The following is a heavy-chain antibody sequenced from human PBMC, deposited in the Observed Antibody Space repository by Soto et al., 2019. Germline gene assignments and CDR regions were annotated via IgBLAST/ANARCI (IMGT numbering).Heavy chain of an antibody. CDR3: AGGAGGGWYPNFDY. J-gene: IGHJ4*02. D-gene: IGHD6-19*01. V-gene: IGHV4-30-2*01. CDR1: GGSVSSGGYS. CDR2: IYHSGST. Sequence: LSLTCAVSGGSVSSGGYSWSWIRQPPGKGLEWIGYIYHSGSTYYNPSLKSRVTISVDRSKNQFSLKLSSVTAADTAVYYCAGGAGGGWYPNFDYWGQGTLVTVSS.